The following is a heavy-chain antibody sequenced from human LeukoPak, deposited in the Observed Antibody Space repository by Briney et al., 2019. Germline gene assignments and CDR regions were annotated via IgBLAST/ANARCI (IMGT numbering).Heavy chain of an antibody. CDR3: AVRRSSSWYFDL. CDR2: IYHTGNS. J-gene: IGHJ2*01. CDR1: GGSISRYY. V-gene: IGHV4-59*08. Sequence: SETLSLTCTVSGGSISRYYWSWLRQPPGQGLEWMGYIYHTGNSYYNPSVQSRITMSLDTSKNQISLRLDSVAAADTAVYYCAVRRSSSWYFDLWGRGTLVTVSS. D-gene: IGHD3-10*01.